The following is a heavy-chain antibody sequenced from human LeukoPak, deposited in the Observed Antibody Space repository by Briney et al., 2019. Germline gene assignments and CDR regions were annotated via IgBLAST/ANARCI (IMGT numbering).Heavy chain of an antibody. D-gene: IGHD3-9*01. CDR3: AKVRYFDWLCPLDY. V-gene: IGHV3-23*01. J-gene: IGHJ4*02. CDR2: ISGSGGST. Sequence: GGSLRLSCAASGFTFSSYAMSWVRQAPGTGLEWVAAISGSGGSTYYADSVKGRFTISRDNSKNTLYLQMNSLRAEDTAVYYRAKVRYFDWLCPLDYWGQGTLVTVSS. CDR1: GFTFSSYA.